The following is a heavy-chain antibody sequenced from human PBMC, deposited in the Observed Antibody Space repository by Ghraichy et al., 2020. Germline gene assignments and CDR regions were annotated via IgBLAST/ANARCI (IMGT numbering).Heavy chain of an antibody. V-gene: IGHV1-8*01. J-gene: IGHJ6*02. D-gene: IGHD3-3*01. CDR1: GYTFTSYD. CDR3: ARDRVTYDFWSGYPSDYYGMDV. Sequence: VKVSCKASGYTFTSYDINWVRQATGQGLEWMGWMNPNSGNTGYAQKFQGRVTMTRNTSISTAYMELSSLRSEDTAVYYCARDRVTYDFWSGYPSDYYGMDVWGQGTTVTVSS. CDR2: MNPNSGNT.